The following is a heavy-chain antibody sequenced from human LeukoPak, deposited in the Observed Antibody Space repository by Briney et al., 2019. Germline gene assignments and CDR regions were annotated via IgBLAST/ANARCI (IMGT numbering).Heavy chain of an antibody. CDR2: ISGSGNYI. J-gene: IGHJ4*02. V-gene: IGHV3-11*04. CDR1: GFTISDYY. CDR3: ARDGIAALGY. D-gene: IGHD6-13*01. Sequence: PGGSLRLSCAASGFTISDYYMSWVRQAPGKGLEWLSYISGSGNYINYADSVKGRFTISRDNAKNSLYLQMNSLRAEDTAVYYCARDGIAALGYWGQGTLATVSS.